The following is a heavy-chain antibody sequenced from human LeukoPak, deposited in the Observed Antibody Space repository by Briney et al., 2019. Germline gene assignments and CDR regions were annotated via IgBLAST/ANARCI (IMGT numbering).Heavy chain of an antibody. Sequence: QAGGSLRLSCGAPDSNIGTYAVTWVRQAPGKGLEWVSYISSSSNTIYYADSVKGRFTISRDNAKNSLYLQMNSLRGEDTAVYYCARDRPPRFDPWGQGTLVTVSS. CDR2: ISSSSNTI. CDR1: DSNIGTYA. V-gene: IGHV3-48*01. CDR3: ARDRPPRFDP. J-gene: IGHJ5*02.